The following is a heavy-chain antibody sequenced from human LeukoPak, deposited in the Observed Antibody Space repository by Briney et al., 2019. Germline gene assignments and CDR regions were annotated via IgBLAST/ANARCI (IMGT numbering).Heavy chain of an antibody. V-gene: IGHV3-48*01. Sequence: GGSLRLSCAASGFTFSNAWMNWVRQAPGKGLEWVSYISSRSGTIDYSDSVKGRFTISRDNAKKSLFLAMNSLRAEDTAVYYCAREGYCNVTSCPRDAFDLWGQGTMLTVSS. CDR1: GFTFSNAW. CDR3: AREGYCNVTSCPRDAFDL. J-gene: IGHJ3*01. CDR2: ISSRSGTI. D-gene: IGHD2-2*01.